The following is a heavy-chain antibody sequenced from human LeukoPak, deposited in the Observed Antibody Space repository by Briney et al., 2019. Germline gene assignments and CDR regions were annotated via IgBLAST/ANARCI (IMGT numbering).Heavy chain of an antibody. V-gene: IGHV4-4*07. D-gene: IGHD6-13*01. CDR2: IYNSGST. CDR1: GGSIRNDY. CDR3: ARSAFLVTAPGLYYFDY. Sequence: SETLSLTCAVSGGSIRNDYWSWIRQPAGKGLEWIGHIYNSGSTNYNPSLKGRVTMSVATSKNQFSLHLSSVTAADTAVYYCARSAFLVTAPGLYYFDYWGQGTLVAVSS. J-gene: IGHJ4*02.